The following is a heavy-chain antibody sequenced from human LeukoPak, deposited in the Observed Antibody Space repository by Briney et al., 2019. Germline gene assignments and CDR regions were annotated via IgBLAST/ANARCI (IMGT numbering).Heavy chain of an antibody. J-gene: IGHJ4*02. V-gene: IGHV1-18*01. D-gene: IGHD2-15*01. Sequence: GASVKVSCKPSGYTFINYVLHWARQAPGQRLEWMGWISAYNGNTNYAQKLQGRVTMTTDTSTSTAYMELRSLRSDDTAVYYCARDQGWDIVVVVAAREFDYWGQGTLVTVSS. CDR1: GYTFINYV. CDR2: ISAYNGNT. CDR3: ARDQGWDIVVVVAAREFDY.